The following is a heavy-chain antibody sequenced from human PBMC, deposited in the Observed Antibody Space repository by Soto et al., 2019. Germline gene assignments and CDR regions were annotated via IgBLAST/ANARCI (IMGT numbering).Heavy chain of an antibody. J-gene: IGHJ6*02. CDR1: GGSISSSSYF. CDR3: ARDYRAAAAPGEYYYYGMDV. Sequence: SETLSLTCTVSGGSISSSSYFWGWIRQPPGKGLEWIGSIYYSGSTYYNPSLKSRVTVSVDTSKNQFSLKLSSVTAADTAVYYCARDYRAAAAPGEYYYYGMDVWGQGTTVTVSS. D-gene: IGHD6-13*01. V-gene: IGHV4-39*02. CDR2: IYYSGST.